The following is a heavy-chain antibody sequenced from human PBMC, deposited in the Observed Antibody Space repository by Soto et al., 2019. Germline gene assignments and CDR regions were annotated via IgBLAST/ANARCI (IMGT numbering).Heavy chain of an antibody. V-gene: IGHV3-23*01. CDR2: ISGSGGST. CDR1: GFTFSSYA. CDR3: ANAEYYEYYFDY. J-gene: IGHJ4*02. D-gene: IGHD3-22*01. Sequence: PGGSLRLSCAASGFTFSSYAMSWVRQAPGKGLEWVSAISGSGGSTYYADSVKGRFTISRDNSKNTLYLQMNSLRAEDTAVYYCANAEYYEYYFDYWGQGTLVTVSS.